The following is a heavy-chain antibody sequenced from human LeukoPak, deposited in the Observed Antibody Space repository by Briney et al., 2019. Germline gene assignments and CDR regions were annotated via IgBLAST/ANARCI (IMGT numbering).Heavy chain of an antibody. Sequence: GGSLRLSCAASGFTFSDYYMSWLRQAPGKGLEWVSYISSSGSTIYYADSVKGRFTISRDNAKNSLYLQMNSLRAEDTAVYYCARDEILANYYDSSGYQGPHDAFDIWGQGTMVTVSS. CDR2: ISSSGSTI. CDR3: ARDEILANYYDSSGYQGPHDAFDI. V-gene: IGHV3-11*04. J-gene: IGHJ3*02. D-gene: IGHD3-22*01. CDR1: GFTFSDYY.